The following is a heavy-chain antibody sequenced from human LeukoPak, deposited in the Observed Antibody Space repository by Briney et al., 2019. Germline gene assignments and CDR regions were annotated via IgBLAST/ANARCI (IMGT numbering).Heavy chain of an antibody. CDR3: AKDRVGGSYNY. D-gene: IGHD3-10*01. CDR1: GFNFNINW. Sequence: GGSLRLSCAASGFNFNINWMSWVRQAAGKGLEWVANIKEDGSQQNYVDSVKGRFTISRDNAKNSVYLQMNNLRADDTAVYYCAKDRVGGSYNYWGQGTLVTVSS. CDR2: IKEDGSQQ. J-gene: IGHJ4*02. V-gene: IGHV3-7*01.